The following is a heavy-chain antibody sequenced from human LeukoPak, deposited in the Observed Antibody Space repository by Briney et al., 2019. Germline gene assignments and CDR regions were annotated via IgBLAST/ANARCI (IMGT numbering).Heavy chain of an antibody. CDR2: ISGSGVTT. CDR3: AKDCRDGANYYYYMDV. D-gene: IGHD4/OR15-4a*01. V-gene: IGHV3-23*01. Sequence: PGGSLRLSCAASGFTFSNYAMSWVRQAPGKGLEWVSDISGSGVTTFYADAVKGRFTISRDNSKNTLYMQMNSLRAEDTAVYYCAKDCRDGANYYYYMDVWGKGTTVTVSS. CDR1: GFTFSNYA. J-gene: IGHJ6*03.